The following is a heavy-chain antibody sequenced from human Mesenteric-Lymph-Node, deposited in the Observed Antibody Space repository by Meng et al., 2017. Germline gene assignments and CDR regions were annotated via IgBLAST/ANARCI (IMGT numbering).Heavy chain of an antibody. CDR1: GYTFTSYG. Sequence: ASVKVSCKASGYTFTSYGISWVRQAPGQGLEWMGWISAYNGNTNYALKLQGRVTMTTDTSTSTAYMELRSLRSDDTAVYYCARAAAWTLQGYFDYWGQGTLVTVSS. J-gene: IGHJ4*02. V-gene: IGHV1-18*01. CDR3: ARAAAWTLQGYFDY. CDR2: ISAYNGNT. D-gene: IGHD4-11*01.